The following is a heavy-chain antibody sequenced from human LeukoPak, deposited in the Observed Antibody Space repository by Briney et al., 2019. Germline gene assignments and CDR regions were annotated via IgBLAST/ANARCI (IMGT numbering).Heavy chain of an antibody. CDR3: ARVDGSSGV. D-gene: IGHD3-22*01. J-gene: IGHJ6*04. V-gene: IGHV3-64*02. CDR1: GFTFSSYA. Sequence: GGSLRLSCAASGFTFSSYAMHWVRQAPGKGLEYVSAISSNGGSTYNADSVKGRFTISRDNSKNTLYLQMGSLRAEDMAVYYCARVDGSSGVWGKGTTVTVSS. CDR2: ISSNGGST.